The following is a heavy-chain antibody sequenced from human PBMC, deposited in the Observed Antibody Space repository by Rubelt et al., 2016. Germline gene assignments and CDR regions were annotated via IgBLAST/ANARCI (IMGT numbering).Heavy chain of an antibody. J-gene: IGHJ4*02. CDR1: GFTFSTYT. CDR3: AAAPDSSGYYGNFDY. V-gene: IGHV4-34*08. CDR2: ISHSGST. Sequence: QGSGGGLVQPGGSLRLSCAASGFTFSTYTMNWVRQAPGKGLEWIGEISHSGSTYYNPSLKSRVTISVDTSKNQFSLKLSSVTAADTAVYYCAAAPDSSGYYGNFDYWGQGTLVTVSS. D-gene: IGHD3-22*01.